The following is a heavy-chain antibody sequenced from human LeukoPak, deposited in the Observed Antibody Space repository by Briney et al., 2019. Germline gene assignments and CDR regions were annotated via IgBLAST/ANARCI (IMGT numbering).Heavy chain of an antibody. Sequence: GGSLRLSCSASGFTVSSNYMSWVRQAPGKGLERVSVIYSGGSTYYADSVKGRFTISRYNSKNTLYLQMNSLRVEDTAVYYCTRDLRGVIPFDYWGQGTLVTVSS. CDR2: IYSGGST. J-gene: IGHJ4*02. D-gene: IGHD3-10*01. CDR1: GFTVSSNY. V-gene: IGHV3-66*01. CDR3: TRDLRGVIPFDY.